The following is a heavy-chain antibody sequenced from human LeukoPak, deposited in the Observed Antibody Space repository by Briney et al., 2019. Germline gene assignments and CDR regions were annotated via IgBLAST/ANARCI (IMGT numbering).Heavy chain of an antibody. CDR1: GFTFSNAW. Sequence: GGSPRLSCAASGFTFSNAWMSWVRQAPGKGLEWVGRIKSKTDGGTTDYAAPVKGRFTISRDDSKNTLYLQMNSLKTEDTAVYYCAREGAMGRRAPFDPWGQGTLVTVSS. J-gene: IGHJ5*02. CDR2: IKSKTDGGTT. D-gene: IGHD1-1*01. CDR3: AREGAMGRRAPFDP. V-gene: IGHV3-15*01.